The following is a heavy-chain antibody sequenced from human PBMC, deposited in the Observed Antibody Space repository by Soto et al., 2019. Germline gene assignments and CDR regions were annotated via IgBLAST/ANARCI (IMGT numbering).Heavy chain of an antibody. J-gene: IGHJ4*02. Sequence: ASVKVSCKASGYTFTSYYMHWVRQAPGQGLEWMGIINPSGGSTSYAQKFQGRVTMTRDTSTSTVYMELSSLRSEDTAVYYCARAGYCSSTSCYELDYWGQGTLVTVSS. CDR1: GYTFTSYY. V-gene: IGHV1-46*03. CDR3: ARAGYCSSTSCYELDY. CDR2: INPSGGST. D-gene: IGHD2-2*01.